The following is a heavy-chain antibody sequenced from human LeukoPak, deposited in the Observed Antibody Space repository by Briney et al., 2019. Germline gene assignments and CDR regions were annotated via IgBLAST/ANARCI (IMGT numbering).Heavy chain of an antibody. Sequence: DSVKVSCKASGYTFTNYGISWVRQAPGQGLEWMGWISAYNGDTNYAQKLQGRVTMTTDTSTSTAYMELRSLRSDDTAVYYCAVRNRSSWSPFDFWGQGTLVTVSS. CDR3: AVRNRSSWSPFDF. CDR1: GYTFTNYG. D-gene: IGHD6-13*01. J-gene: IGHJ4*02. CDR2: ISAYNGDT. V-gene: IGHV1-18*01.